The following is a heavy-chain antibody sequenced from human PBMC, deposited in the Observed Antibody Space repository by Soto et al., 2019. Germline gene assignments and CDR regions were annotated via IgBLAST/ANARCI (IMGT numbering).Heavy chain of an antibody. CDR2: VYYTGST. V-gene: IGHV4-59*01. D-gene: IGHD6-19*01. Sequence: SETLSLTCIVSGGSISGSYWSWIRQSPGKGLEWLGYVYYTGSTNYSPSLRSRVSISVDTSKNEFSLRLSSVTAADTAVYFCARSVAVPGAHIDYWGQGTQVTVSS. CDR1: GGSISGSY. J-gene: IGHJ4*02. CDR3: ARSVAVPGAHIDY.